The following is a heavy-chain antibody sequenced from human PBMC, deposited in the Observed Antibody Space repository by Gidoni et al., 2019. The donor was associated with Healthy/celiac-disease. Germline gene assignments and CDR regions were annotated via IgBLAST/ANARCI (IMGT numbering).Heavy chain of an antibody. Sequence: QVQLVHSGAEVKKPGSSVKVSCKASGGTFSSYAISWVRQAPGQGLECMGGIIPIFGTANYEQKFQGRVTITADESTSTAYMELSSLRSEDTAVYYCARDRGDDFWSGYPTPYYYYGMDVWGQGTTVTVSS. D-gene: IGHD3-3*01. J-gene: IGHJ6*02. CDR3: ARDRGDDFWSGYPTPYYYYGMDV. CDR1: GGTFSSYA. CDR2: IIPIFGTA. V-gene: IGHV1-69*01.